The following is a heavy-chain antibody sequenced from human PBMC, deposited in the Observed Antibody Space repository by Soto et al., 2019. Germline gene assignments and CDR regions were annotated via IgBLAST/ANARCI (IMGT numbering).Heavy chain of an antibody. CDR2: INPIFGTP. J-gene: IGHJ4*02. V-gene: IGHV1-69*06. CDR1: GGTLSSYA. Sequence: VASVKVSCKASGGTLSSYAISWVRQAPGQGLEWMGGINPIFGTPHYAQKYQGRVTITADTFTNTAYMELTRLTSDDTAVYFCAREGRHFDYWGQGTLVTVSS. CDR3: AREGRHFDY.